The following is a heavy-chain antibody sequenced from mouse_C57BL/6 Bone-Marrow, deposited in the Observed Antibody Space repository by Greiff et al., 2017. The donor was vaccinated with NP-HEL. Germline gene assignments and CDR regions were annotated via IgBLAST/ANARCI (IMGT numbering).Heavy chain of an antibody. Sequence: EVQLVESGGDLVKPGASLKLSCAASGFTFSSYGMSWVRQTPDKRLEWVATISSGGSYTYYPDSVKGRFTISRDNAKNTLYLQMSSLKSEDTAMYYCARQRAYWGQGTLVTVSA. CDR3: ARQRAY. CDR1: GFTFSSYG. V-gene: IGHV5-6*01. CDR2: ISSGGSYT. J-gene: IGHJ3*01.